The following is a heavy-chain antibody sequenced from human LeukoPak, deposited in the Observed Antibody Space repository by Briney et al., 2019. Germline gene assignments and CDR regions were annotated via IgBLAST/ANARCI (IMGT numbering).Heavy chain of an antibody. CDR2: ISYDGSNK. V-gene: IGHV3-30-3*01. CDR1: GFTFSSYA. Sequence: SGRSLRLSCAASGFTFSSYAMHWVRQAPGKGLEWVAVISYDGSNKYYADSVKGRFTISRDNSKNTLYLQMNSLRAEDTAVCYCARDLERVFDYWGQGTLVTVSS. J-gene: IGHJ4*02. CDR3: ARDLERVFDY. D-gene: IGHD1-1*01.